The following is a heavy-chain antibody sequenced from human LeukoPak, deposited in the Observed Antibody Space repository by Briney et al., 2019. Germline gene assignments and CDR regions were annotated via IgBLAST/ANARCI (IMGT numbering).Heavy chain of an antibody. Sequence: PGGSLRLSCAASGFTLSNHWMTWVRQAPGKGPEWVSYISGSSRTIYYADSVKGRFTISRDNAKNSLYLQMNSLRDEDTAVYYCARNEWADYWGQGTLVTVSS. CDR1: GFTLSNHW. D-gene: IGHD1-26*01. J-gene: IGHJ4*02. CDR2: ISGSSRTI. V-gene: IGHV3-48*02. CDR3: ARNEWADY.